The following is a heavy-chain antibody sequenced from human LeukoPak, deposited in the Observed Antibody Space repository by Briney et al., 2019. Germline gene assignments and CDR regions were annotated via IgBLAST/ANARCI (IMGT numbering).Heavy chain of an antibody. Sequence: PGGSLRLSCAASGFTFSSYWMSWVRQAPGKGLEWVANIKQDGSEKYYVDSVKGRFTISRDNAKNSLYLQMNSLRAEDTAVYYCARDYCSSTSCYESGLGSSWYRVWYYYYGMDVWGQGTTVTVSS. CDR2: IKQDGSEK. J-gene: IGHJ6*02. CDR3: ARDYCSSTSCYESGLGSSWYRVWYYYYGMDV. D-gene: IGHD2-2*01. CDR1: GFTFSSYW. V-gene: IGHV3-7*01.